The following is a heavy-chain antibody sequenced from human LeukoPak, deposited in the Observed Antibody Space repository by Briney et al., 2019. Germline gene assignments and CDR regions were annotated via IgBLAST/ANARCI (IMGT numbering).Heavy chain of an antibody. CDR3: ARDGSAVPFDY. CDR1: GYTFTSYY. CDR2: INPSGGST. V-gene: IGHV1-46*01. J-gene: IGHJ4*02. Sequence: GASVKVSCKSSGYTFTSYYMHWVRQAPGQGLEWMGIINPSGGSTSYAQKFQGRVTMTRDTSTSTVYMELSSLRSEDTAVYYCARDGSAVPFDYWGQGTLVTVSS. D-gene: IGHD2-2*01.